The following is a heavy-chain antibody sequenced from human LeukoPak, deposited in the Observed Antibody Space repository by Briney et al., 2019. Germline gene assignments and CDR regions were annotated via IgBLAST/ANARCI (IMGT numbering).Heavy chain of an antibody. CDR1: GFTFSSYA. CDR3: AKDISPYYCMDV. Sequence: GGSLRLSCAVSGFTFSSYAMSWVRQAPGKGLEWVSAISGSSGNTEYADSVKGRFTISRDNSKNTLYLQMNSLRAEDTAVYYCAKDISPYYCMDVWGKGTTVTVSS. CDR2: ISGSSGNT. V-gene: IGHV3-23*01. J-gene: IGHJ6*03.